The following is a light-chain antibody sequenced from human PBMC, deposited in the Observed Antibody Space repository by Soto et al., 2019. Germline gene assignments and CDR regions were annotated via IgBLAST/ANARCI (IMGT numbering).Light chain of an antibody. CDR1: QSVSSSF. CDR2: GTS. Sequence: EIVLTQSPGTLSLSPGERATLSCRASQSVSSSFLAWYQQKPGQPPRLLIYGTSSRATGSPEGFSGSGSGTDFTLTISRLEPEDFAVYYCQHYRSSWTFGRGTKVEVK. V-gene: IGKV3-20*01. CDR3: QHYRSSWT. J-gene: IGKJ1*01.